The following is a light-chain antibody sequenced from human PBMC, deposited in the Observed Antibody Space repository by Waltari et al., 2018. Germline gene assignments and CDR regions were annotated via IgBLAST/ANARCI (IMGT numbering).Light chain of an antibody. J-gene: IGLJ3*02. Sequence: QSVLTQPPSASGTPGQRATLSCSGGSSNIGSNTVNWYHQVPGTAPKLLIYRNNRRPSGVPDRFSGSKSGTSASLAISGLQSEDEADYYCAAWDDSLRDWLFGGGTKLTVL. V-gene: IGLV1-44*01. CDR2: RNN. CDR3: AAWDDSLRDWL. CDR1: SSNIGSNT.